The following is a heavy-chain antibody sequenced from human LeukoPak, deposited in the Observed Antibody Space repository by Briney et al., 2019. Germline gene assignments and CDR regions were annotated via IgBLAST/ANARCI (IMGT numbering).Heavy chain of an antibody. J-gene: IGHJ4*02. CDR3: AKEIWHSYGYVTD. D-gene: IGHD5-18*01. CDR2: ISGSLSGGAT. CDR1: GFTFDIHV. Sequence: GGSLRLSCAASGFTFDIHVMTWVRQAPGKGLEWVSSISGSLSGGATYYADSVKGRFTISRDNSKNTLYLQMNSLRAEDTAVYYCAKEIWHSYGYVTDWGQGTLVTVSS. V-gene: IGHV3-23*01.